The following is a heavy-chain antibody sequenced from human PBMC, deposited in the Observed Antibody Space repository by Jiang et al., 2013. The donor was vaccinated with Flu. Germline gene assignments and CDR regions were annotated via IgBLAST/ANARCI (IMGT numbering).Heavy chain of an antibody. CDR2: ISAYNGNT. Sequence: SVKVSCKASGYTFTGYYMHWVRQAPGQGLEWMGWISAYNGNTNYAQKLQGRVTMTTDTSTSTAYMELRSLRSDDTAVYYCARGLGLLWFAADYWGQGTLVTVSS. V-gene: IGHV1-18*04. CDR3: ARGLGLLWFAADY. CDR1: GYTFTGYY. D-gene: IGHD3-10*01. J-gene: IGHJ4*02.